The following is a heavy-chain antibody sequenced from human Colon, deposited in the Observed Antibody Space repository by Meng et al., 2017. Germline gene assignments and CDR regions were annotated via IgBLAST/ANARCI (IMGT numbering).Heavy chain of an antibody. D-gene: IGHD3-22*01. J-gene: IGHJ5*02. CDR3: ARYRYDSSSYSNFFDP. V-gene: IGHV4-31*03. CDR1: AVSIRSEAFY. Sequence: VQLLEWGPGLSKRSQTLSFTCPASAVSIRSEAFYWGWIRQHPGKGLEWIGYMHYSGIANYNPSLNSRIAISVDTSKNHFSLKLSSVTAADTAVYYCARYRYDSSSYSNFFDPWGQGTLVTVSS. CDR2: MHYSGIA.